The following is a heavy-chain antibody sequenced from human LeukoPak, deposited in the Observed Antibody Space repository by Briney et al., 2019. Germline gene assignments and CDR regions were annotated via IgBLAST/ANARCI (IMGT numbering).Heavy chain of an antibody. V-gene: IGHV1-2*02. J-gene: IGHJ3*01. CDR3: ARGMYSSSESFDV. Sequence: GASVTVSCTASGYTFCAHYIHWLRQAPGQGLEYMGWINPSAGDTRFAERSKGRVTLTRDTSTTTVYMELTRLTFGDTAVYFCARGMYSSSESFDVWGQGTMVVVSS. CDR2: INPSAGDT. D-gene: IGHD3-22*01. CDR1: GYTFCAHY.